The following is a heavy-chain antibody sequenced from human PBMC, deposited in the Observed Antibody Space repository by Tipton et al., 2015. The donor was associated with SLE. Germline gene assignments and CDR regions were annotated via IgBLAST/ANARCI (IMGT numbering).Heavy chain of an antibody. CDR3: ARGRSRGTVYCSGGSCFGGNAYYFDY. CDR2: IKQDGSEK. D-gene: IGHD2-15*01. Sequence: FLRLSCAASGFTFSSYWMSWVRQAPGKGLEWVANIKQDGSEKYYVDSVKGRFTISRDNAKNSLYLQMNSLRAEDTAVYYCARGRSRGTVYCSGGSCFGGNAYYFDYWGQGTLVTVSS. CDR1: GFTFSSYW. V-gene: IGHV3-7*01. J-gene: IGHJ4*02.